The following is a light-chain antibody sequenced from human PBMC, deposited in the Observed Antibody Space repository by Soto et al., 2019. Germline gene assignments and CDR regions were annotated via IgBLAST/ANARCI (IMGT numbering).Light chain of an antibody. V-gene: IGKV3-11*01. J-gene: IGKJ5*01. Sequence: EIVMTQSPATLSVSPWERATLSCRASLNVNSYLAWYQQKPGQAPRLLIYDASNRAAGIPARFSGSGSGTDFTLTISSLEPEDFAIYYCQQRQYWPPITFGQGTRLEIK. CDR3: QQRQYWPPIT. CDR2: DAS. CDR1: LNVNSY.